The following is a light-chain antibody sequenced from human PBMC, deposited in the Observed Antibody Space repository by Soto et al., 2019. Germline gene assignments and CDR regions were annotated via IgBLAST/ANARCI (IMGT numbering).Light chain of an antibody. CDR3: SSFAGINTLYV. CDR2: EVY. CDR1: SSDFGGYNS. J-gene: IGLJ1*01. V-gene: IGLV2-8*01. Sequence: QSVLTQPPSASGSLGQSVTISCTGTSSDFGGYNSVSWYQQHPGRAPKLLIYEVYRRPSGVPDRFSGSKSGISASLTVSGLQAEDEAEYFCSSFAGINTLYVFGTGTKVTVL.